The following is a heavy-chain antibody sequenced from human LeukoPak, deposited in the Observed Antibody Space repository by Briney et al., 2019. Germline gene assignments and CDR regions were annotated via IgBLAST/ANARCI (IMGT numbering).Heavy chain of an antibody. CDR2: ISGSGGST. V-gene: IGHV3-23*01. D-gene: IGHD6-13*01. CDR1: GFSFSSYA. J-gene: IGHJ4*02. CDR3: AKATYSSSWNLYFDY. Sequence: GGSLRLSCATSGFSFSSYAMSWVRQAPGKGLEWVSSISGSGGSTYYADSVNGRFTISRDNSKNTLYLQMNSPRAEDTAVYYCAKATYSSSWNLYFDYWGQGTLVTVSS.